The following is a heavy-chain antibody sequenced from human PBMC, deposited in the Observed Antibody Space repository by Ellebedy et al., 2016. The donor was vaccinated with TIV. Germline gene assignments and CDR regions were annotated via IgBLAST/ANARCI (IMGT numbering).Heavy chain of an antibody. D-gene: IGHD1-26*01. CDR2: ISGSGGNT. CDR1: GFMFSSHA. CDR3: ARDPVGVGPAFDI. V-gene: IGHV3-23*01. J-gene: IGHJ3*02. Sequence: GESLKISCAATGFMFSSHAMSWVRQAPGKGLEWVSSISGSGGNTYYADSVKGRFTISRDNSKDTLSLQMNSLRAEDTAVYYCARDPVGVGPAFDIWGQGTIVTVSS.